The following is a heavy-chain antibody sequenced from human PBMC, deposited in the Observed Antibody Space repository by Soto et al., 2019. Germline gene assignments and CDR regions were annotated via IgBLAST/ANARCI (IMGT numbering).Heavy chain of an antibody. Sequence: GGSLRLSCAASGFTFSSFVMHCVRQAPGKGLEWVAVISYDGSNKYHADSVKGRFTISRDNSENTVHLLMNSLRAEDTALYYCAKSGRPYSYTVVTTENYGMAVWG. V-gene: IGHV3-30*18. D-gene: IGHD3-16*01. CDR3: AKSGRPYSYTVVTTENYGMAV. CDR2: ISYDGSNK. J-gene: IGHJ6*02. CDR1: GFTFSSFV.